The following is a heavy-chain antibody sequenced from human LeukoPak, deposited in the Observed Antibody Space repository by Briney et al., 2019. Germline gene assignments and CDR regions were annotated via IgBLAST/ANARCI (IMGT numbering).Heavy chain of an antibody. CDR3: AKVRYRGYSYGTRFGVDY. D-gene: IGHD5-18*01. V-gene: IGHV3-48*01. CDR2: ISSRSATI. J-gene: IGHJ4*02. Sequence: PGGSLRLSCAASGFTFSSYSMNWVRQAPGKGLEWVSYISSRSATIYYADSVKGRFTISRDNSKNTLYLQMNSLRAEDTAVYYCAKVRYRGYSYGTRFGVDYWGQGTLVTVSS. CDR1: GFTFSSYS.